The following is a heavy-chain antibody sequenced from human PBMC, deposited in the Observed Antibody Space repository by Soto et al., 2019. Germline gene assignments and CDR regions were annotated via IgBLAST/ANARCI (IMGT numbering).Heavy chain of an antibody. Sequence: VASVKVSCKASGYTFTSYGISWVRQAPGQGLEWMGWISAYNGNTNYAQKLQGRVTMTTDTSTSTAYMELRSLRSDDTAVYYCAREYDFWSGYSPRGYYYYGMDVWGQGTTVTV. D-gene: IGHD3-3*01. J-gene: IGHJ6*02. CDR2: ISAYNGNT. CDR3: AREYDFWSGYSPRGYYYYGMDV. CDR1: GYTFTSYG. V-gene: IGHV1-18*01.